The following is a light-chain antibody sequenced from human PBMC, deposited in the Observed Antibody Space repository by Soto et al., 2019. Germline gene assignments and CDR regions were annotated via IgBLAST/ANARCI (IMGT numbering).Light chain of an antibody. CDR3: LQFDVSPIYT. J-gene: IGKJ2*01. Sequence: ESLLTQDPGTVALSEGEGATLSWVGSQSISSRSLSWYQQKPGQAPRLLIYGASTRATGIPERFSGSGSGTDFSLTINRLETEDFAMDYCLQFDVSPIYTFGQGTKVDIK. V-gene: IGKV3-20*01. CDR2: GAS. CDR1: QSISSRS.